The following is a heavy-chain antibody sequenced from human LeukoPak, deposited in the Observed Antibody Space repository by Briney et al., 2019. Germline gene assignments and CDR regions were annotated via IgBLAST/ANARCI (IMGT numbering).Heavy chain of an antibody. V-gene: IGHV4-59*01. CDR3: ARTGGDYYYYGMDV. J-gene: IGHJ6*02. D-gene: IGHD2-15*01. CDR2: IYYSGST. Sequence: SETLSLTCTVSGGSISSYYWSWIRQPPGKGLEWIGYIYYSGSTNYNPSLKSRVTISVDTSKNQFSLKLSSVTAADTAVYYCARTGGDYYYYGMDVWGQGTTVTVSS. CDR1: GGSISSYY.